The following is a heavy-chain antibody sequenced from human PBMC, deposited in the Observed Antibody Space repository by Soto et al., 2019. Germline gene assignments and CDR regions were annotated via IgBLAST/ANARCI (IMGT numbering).Heavy chain of an antibody. CDR2: IYTGGYT. J-gene: IGHJ4*02. D-gene: IGHD3-22*01. CDR3: AREAIIVIAAPAYYFDY. CDR1: GFTVSNNY. Sequence: EVQLVESGGDLVQPGGSLRLSCAASGFTVSNNYMSWVRQAPGKGLEWVSVIYTGGYTNYADSVKGRFTISRDISKNTLYLQMASLRAEDTAVYYCAREAIIVIAAPAYYFDYWGQGTLVTVSS. V-gene: IGHV3-66*01.